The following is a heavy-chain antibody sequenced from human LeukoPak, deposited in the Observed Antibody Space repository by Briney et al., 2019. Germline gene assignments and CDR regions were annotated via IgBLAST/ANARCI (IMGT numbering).Heavy chain of an antibody. CDR2: INHSGST. J-gene: IGHJ5*02. CDR3: ARGRMTTVTPNWFDP. D-gene: IGHD4-17*01. CDR1: GGSFSGYY. V-gene: IGHV4-34*01. Sequence: SETLSLTCAVYGGSFSGYYWSWIRQPPGKGLEWIGEINHSGSTNYNPSLKSRVTISVDTSKNQFSLKLSSVTAADTAVYSCARGRMTTVTPNWFDPWGQGTLVTVSS.